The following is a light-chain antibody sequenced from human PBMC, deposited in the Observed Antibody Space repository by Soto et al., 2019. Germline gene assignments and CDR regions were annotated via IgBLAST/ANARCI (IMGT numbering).Light chain of an antibody. V-gene: IGLV2-23*01. J-gene: IGLJ2*01. CDR3: CSSAGDTLVL. CDR2: EDT. CDR1: SSDVGGYNT. Sequence: QSALTQPASVSGSPGQSITISCTGTSSDVGGYNTVSWYQQHPGKAPKLMIFEDTERPSGVSNRFSASKSGNTASLSISGLQAEDEADYYCCSSAGDTLVLFGGGTKLTVL.